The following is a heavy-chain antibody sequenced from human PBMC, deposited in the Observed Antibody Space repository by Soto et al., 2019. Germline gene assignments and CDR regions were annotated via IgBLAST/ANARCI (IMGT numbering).Heavy chain of an antibody. D-gene: IGHD3-10*01. CDR3: ARGDKYYYGSGSYKY. CDR2: IKQDGSEK. J-gene: IGHJ4*02. Sequence: GGSLRLSCAASGFTFSSYWMSWVRQAPGKGLEWVANIKQDGSEKYYVDSVKGRFTISRDNAKNSLYLQMNSLRAEDTAVYYCARGDKYYYGSGSYKYWGQGTLVTVSS. CDR1: GFTFSSYW. V-gene: IGHV3-7*04.